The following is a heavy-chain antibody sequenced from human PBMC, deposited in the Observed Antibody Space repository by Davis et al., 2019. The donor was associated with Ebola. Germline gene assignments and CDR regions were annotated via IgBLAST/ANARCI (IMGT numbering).Heavy chain of an antibody. CDR1: GFTFSNYA. CDR3: ARGGNRERKRGCGGDCYRFHFDY. D-gene: IGHD2-21*02. Sequence: GGSLRLSCAASGFTFSNYAMSWVRQAPGKGLEWVSTISASGDETYYADSVKGRFTISRDNSKNTLYLQTNSLRAEDTALYYCARGGNRERKRGCGGDCYRFHFDYWGQGTLVTVSS. J-gene: IGHJ4*02. CDR2: ISASGDET. V-gene: IGHV3-23*01.